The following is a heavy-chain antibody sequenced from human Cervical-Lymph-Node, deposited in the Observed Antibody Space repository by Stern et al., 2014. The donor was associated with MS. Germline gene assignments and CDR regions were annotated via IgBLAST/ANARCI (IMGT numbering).Heavy chain of an antibody. Sequence: EVQLVESGGDLVQPGGSLRLSCAASGFTFNKYAMNWVRQAPGKGLEWVSTISGSCCSIYYAYSVKCRFTISRDNSENTLYLQMHSLRAEDTAIYYCAKQYFDSSGYSYYYGMDVWGQGTTVTVSS. CDR1: GFTFNKYA. J-gene: IGHJ6*02. D-gene: IGHD3-22*01. CDR2: ISGSCCSI. CDR3: AKQYFDSSGYSYYYGMDV. V-gene: IGHV3-23*04.